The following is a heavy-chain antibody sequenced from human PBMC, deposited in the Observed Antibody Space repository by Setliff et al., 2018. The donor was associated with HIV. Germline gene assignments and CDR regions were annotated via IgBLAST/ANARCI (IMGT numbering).Heavy chain of an antibody. CDR1: GYTFTTYA. D-gene: IGHD6-19*01. V-gene: IGHV1-3*01. CDR3: GRIYSSGWNYYYYYMDV. CDR2: INAGNGNT. Sequence: VASVKVSCKASGYTFTTYAIHWVRQAPGQRLEWMGWINAGNGNTKYSQKFQGRVTITRDTSASTAYMELSSLRSEDTAVYYCGRIYSSGWNYYYYYMDVWG. J-gene: IGHJ6*03.